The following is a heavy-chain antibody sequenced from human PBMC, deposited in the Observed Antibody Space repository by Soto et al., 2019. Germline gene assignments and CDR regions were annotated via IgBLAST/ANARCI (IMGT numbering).Heavy chain of an antibody. D-gene: IGHD3-9*01. J-gene: IGHJ5*02. CDR3: ARHVCDKFDLVRATNWFDP. CDR1: GGSISSSSYY. V-gene: IGHV4-39*01. Sequence: PSETLSLTCTVSGGSISSSSYYWGWIRQPPGKGQELFVSFYYSGCTYYIPSLKSRVTISVDTSKNQFSLKLSSVTAADTAVYYCARHVCDKFDLVRATNWFDPWGQGTLVTVSS. CDR2: FYYSGCT.